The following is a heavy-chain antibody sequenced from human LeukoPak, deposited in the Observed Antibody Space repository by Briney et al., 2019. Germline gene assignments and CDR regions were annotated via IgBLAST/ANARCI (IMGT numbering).Heavy chain of an antibody. Sequence: SETLSLTCTVSGGSVSSGSYYWSWIRQPPGKGLEWIGFIYYTGSTNYNPSLKSRVTISVDKSKNQFSLNLTSVTAADTAVYYCAKGVLVVPLNWIDPWGQGILVTVSS. J-gene: IGHJ5*02. D-gene: IGHD2-8*02. CDR3: AKGVLVVPLNWIDP. V-gene: IGHV4-61*01. CDR2: IYYTGST. CDR1: GGSVSSGSYY.